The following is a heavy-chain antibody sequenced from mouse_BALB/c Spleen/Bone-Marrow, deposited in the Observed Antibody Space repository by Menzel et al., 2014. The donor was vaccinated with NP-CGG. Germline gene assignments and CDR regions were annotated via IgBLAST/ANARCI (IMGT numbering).Heavy chain of an antibody. D-gene: IGHD5-5*01. CDR1: GYSIXSGYY. CDR2: ISYDGSN. J-gene: IGHJ4*01. Sequence: EVQLQQSGPGLVKPSQSLSLTCSVTGYSIXSGYYWNWIRQFPGNKLEWMGYISYDGSNNYNPSLKNRISITRDTSKNQFFLKLNSVTTEDTATYYWAKGGIYLMDYWGQGTSVTVSS. V-gene: IGHV3-6*02. CDR3: AKGGIYLMDY.